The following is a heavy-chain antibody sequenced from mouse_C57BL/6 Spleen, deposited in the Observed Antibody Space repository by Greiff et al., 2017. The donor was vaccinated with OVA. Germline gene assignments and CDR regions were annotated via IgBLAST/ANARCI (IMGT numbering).Heavy chain of an antibody. CDR1: GYTFTDYY. CDR3: ARYYGRLWYFDG. Sequence: VQLQQSGPELVKPGASVKISCKASGYTFTDYYMNWVKQSHGKSLEWIGDINPNNGGTSYNQKFKGKATLTVDKSSSTAYMERRSLTSEDSAVDDCARYYGRLWYFDGWGTGTTVTVSS. V-gene: IGHV1-26*01. CDR2: INPNNGGT. D-gene: IGHD1-1*01. J-gene: IGHJ1*03.